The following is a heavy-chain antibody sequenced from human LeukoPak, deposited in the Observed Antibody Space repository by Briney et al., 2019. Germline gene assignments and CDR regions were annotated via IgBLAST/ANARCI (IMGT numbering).Heavy chain of an antibody. V-gene: IGHV3-23*01. CDR1: GFTFSSYA. CDR3: ARAPGFLYYFDY. J-gene: IGHJ4*02. Sequence: PGGSLRLSCAASGFTFSSYAMSWVRQAPGKGLEWVSAISGSGGSIYYADSVKGRFTISRDNSKNTLYLQMNSLRAEDTAVYYCARAPGFLYYFDYWGQGTLVTVSS. CDR2: ISGSGGSI. D-gene: IGHD2-21*01.